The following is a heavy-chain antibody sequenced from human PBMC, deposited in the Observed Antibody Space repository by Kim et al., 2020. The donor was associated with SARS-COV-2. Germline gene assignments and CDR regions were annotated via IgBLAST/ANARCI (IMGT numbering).Heavy chain of an antibody. V-gene: IGHV3-9*01. CDR2: ISWNSGSI. CDR3: AKTVDYGDYADAFDI. Sequence: SLRLSCAASGFTFDDYAMHWVRQAPGKGLEWVSGISWNSGSIGYADSVKGRFTISRDNAKNSLYLQMNSLRAEDTALYYCAKTVDYGDYADAFDIWG. CDR1: GFTFDDYA. D-gene: IGHD4-17*01. J-gene: IGHJ3*02.